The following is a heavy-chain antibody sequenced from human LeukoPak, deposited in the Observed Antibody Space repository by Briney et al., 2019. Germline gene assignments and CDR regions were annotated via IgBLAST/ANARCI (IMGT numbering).Heavy chain of an antibody. D-gene: IGHD3-22*01. CDR1: GFSVSSNY. CDR3: AGRYDSSGYPLH. CDR2: IYSGGTT. Sequence: PGRSLRLSCAASGFSVSSNYVSWVRQAPGKGLEWVSVIYSGGTTYYADSIKGRFTISRDNSKNTLYLQMNSLRAEDTAVYYCAGRYDSSGYPLHWGQGTLVTVSS. V-gene: IGHV3-53*01. J-gene: IGHJ4*02.